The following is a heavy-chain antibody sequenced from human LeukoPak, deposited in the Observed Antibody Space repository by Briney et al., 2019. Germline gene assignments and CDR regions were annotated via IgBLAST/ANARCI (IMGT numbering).Heavy chain of an antibody. Sequence: ASVKVSCKASGYTFTGYYMHWVRQAPGQGLEWMGWINPNSGGTNYAQKFQGRVTMTRDTSISTAYMELRSLRSDDTAVYYCARSPYCSSTSCYAGPWFDPWGQGTLVTVSS. CDR3: ARSPYCSSTSCYAGPWFDP. D-gene: IGHD2-2*01. V-gene: IGHV1-2*02. CDR1: GYTFTGYY. J-gene: IGHJ5*02. CDR2: INPNSGGT.